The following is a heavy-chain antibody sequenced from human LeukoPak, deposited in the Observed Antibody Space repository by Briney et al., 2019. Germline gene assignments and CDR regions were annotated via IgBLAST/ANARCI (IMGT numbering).Heavy chain of an antibody. J-gene: IGHJ3*02. D-gene: IGHD3-10*01. CDR2: INHSGST. V-gene: IGHV4-34*01. CDR3: ARGPYPVLPWFGESGNAFDI. CDR1: GGSISSYY. Sequence: PSETLSLTCTVSGGSISSYYWSWIRQPPGKGLEWIGEINHSGSTNYNPSLKSRVTISVDTSKNQFSLKLSSVTAADTAVYYCARGPYPVLPWFGESGNAFDIWGQGTMVTVSS.